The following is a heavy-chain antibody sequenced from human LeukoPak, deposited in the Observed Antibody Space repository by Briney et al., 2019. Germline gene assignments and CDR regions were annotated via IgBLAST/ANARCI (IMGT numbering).Heavy chain of an antibody. J-gene: IGHJ3*02. Sequence: ASVKVSCKASGYTFTGYYMHWVRQAPGQGLEWMGWINPNSGGTNYAQKFQGRVTMTRDTSISTAYMELSRLRSDDTAVYYCARAPRVRGAPDAFDIWGQGTMVTVSS. CDR1: GYTFTGYY. CDR3: ARAPRVRGAPDAFDI. D-gene: IGHD3-10*01. CDR2: INPNSGGT. V-gene: IGHV1-2*02.